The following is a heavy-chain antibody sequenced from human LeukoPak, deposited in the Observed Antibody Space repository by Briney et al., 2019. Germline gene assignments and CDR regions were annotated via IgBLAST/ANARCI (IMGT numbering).Heavy chain of an antibody. CDR2: ISSSSSTI. V-gene: IGHV3-48*01. J-gene: IGHJ4*02. CDR1: GFTFSSYS. CDR3: AKDDRALFGHGSTVDY. Sequence: SGGSLRLSCAASGFTFSSYSMNWVRQAPGKGLEWVSYISSSSSTIYYADSVKGRFTISRDNSKNTLYLQMNSLRAEDTAVYYCAKDDRALFGHGSTVDYWGQGTLVTVSS. D-gene: IGHD2-2*01.